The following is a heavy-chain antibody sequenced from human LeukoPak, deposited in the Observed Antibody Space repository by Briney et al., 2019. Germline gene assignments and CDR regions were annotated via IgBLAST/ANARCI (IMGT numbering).Heavy chain of an antibody. J-gene: IGHJ5*02. V-gene: IGHV4-34*01. Sequence: PSETLSLTCAVYGESFSGYYWSWIRQPPGKGLEWIGEINHSESTNYNPSLKSRVTISVDTSKNQFSLKLSSVTAADTAVYYCARGKYYYGSGRRGWFDPWGQGTLVTVSS. CDR2: INHSEST. CDR3: ARGKYYYGSGRRGWFDP. D-gene: IGHD3-10*01. CDR1: GESFSGYY.